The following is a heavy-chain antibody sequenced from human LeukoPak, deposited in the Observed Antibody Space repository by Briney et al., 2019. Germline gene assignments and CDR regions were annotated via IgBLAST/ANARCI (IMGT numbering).Heavy chain of an antibody. CDR2: IYYSGST. D-gene: IGHD3-22*01. Sequence: PSETLSLTCTVSGGSISSYYWSWIRQPPGKGLEGIGYIYYSGSTKFNPSLKSRVTISVDTSKNQFSLKLSSVTAADTAVYYCARDEGSSGYSFDYWGQGTLVTVSS. CDR1: GGSISSYY. V-gene: IGHV4-59*01. J-gene: IGHJ4*02. CDR3: ARDEGSSGYSFDY.